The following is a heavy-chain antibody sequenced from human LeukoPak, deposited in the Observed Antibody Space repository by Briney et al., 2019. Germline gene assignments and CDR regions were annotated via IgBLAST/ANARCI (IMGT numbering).Heavy chain of an antibody. CDR1: GYTFTGYY. D-gene: IGHD3-22*01. CDR3: ARGYYESSGTFDY. Sequence: KVSCKASGYTFTGYYMHWVPQAPGQGLEWIGRIDPNSGVTNYAQKFQGRVTMTRDTSLSTAYMDLSSLRSDDTAVYYCARGYYESSGTFDYWGQGTLVTVSS. V-gene: IGHV1-2*06. CDR2: IDPNSGVT. J-gene: IGHJ4*02.